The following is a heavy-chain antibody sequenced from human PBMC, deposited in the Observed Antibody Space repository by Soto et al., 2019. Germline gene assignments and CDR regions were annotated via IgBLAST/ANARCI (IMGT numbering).Heavy chain of an antibody. V-gene: IGHV3-23*01. CDR3: AEGGFYDGFDY. CDR1: GFTFNNFA. J-gene: IGHJ4*02. D-gene: IGHD5-12*01. CDR2: ITKNSDRT. Sequence: EVQLLESGGGLVQPGGSLRLSCVTSGFTFNNFAMSWVRQAPGKGLEWVSSITKNSDRTYYAASVKGRFTISRDNSRSAEFLQLNSLREEDTALYYCAEGGFYDGFDYWGQGTLVTVSS.